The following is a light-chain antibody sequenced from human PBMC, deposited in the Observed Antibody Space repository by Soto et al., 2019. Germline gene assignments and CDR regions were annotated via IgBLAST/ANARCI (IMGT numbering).Light chain of an antibody. CDR3: QQYGSSPYT. V-gene: IGKV3-20*01. CDR2: GAS. CDR1: QSVSSTY. J-gene: IGKJ2*01. Sequence: EIVLTQSPGPLSLSPGERATLSCRASQSVSSTYLIWYQQKPGQAPRLLIYGASSRATGVPDRFSGGGSGTDFTLTISRLEPEDFAVYYCQQYGSSPYTFGQGTKLEIK.